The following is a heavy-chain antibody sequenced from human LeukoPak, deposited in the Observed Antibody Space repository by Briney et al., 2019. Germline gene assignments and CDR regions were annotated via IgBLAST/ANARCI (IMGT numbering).Heavy chain of an antibody. Sequence: PSETLPLTCTVSGGSISSYYWSWIRQPPGKGLEWIGYIYYSGSTNNNPSLRSRVTISVDTSKNQFSLKLSSVTAADTAVYYCARDLNYFDYWGQGTLVTVSS. CDR3: ARDLNYFDY. V-gene: IGHV4-59*01. CDR1: GGSISSYY. J-gene: IGHJ4*02. CDR2: IYYSGST.